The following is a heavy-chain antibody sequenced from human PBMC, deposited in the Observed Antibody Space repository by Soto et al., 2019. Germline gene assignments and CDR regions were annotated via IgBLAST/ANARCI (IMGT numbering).Heavy chain of an antibody. CDR1: GASVSSGSYY. CDR3: ARTLYYYDSSGYSYYFDY. Sequence: QVHLQESGPGLVMPSETLSLTCTVSGASVSSGSYYWSWIRQPPGEGLEWIGYIYHSGSAKYNPSLKSRVNISGDKSKNQFSLKLSSVTAADTAVYYCARTLYYYDSSGYSYYFDYWGQGTLVTVSS. D-gene: IGHD3-22*01. CDR2: IYHSGSA. J-gene: IGHJ4*02. V-gene: IGHV4-61*01.